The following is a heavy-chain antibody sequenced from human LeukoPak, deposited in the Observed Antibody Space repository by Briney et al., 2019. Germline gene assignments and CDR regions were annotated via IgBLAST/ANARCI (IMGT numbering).Heavy chain of an antibody. Sequence: ASVKASCKASGYTFTGYYMHWVRQAPGQGLEWMGWINPNSGGTNYAQKFQGRVTMTRDTSISTAYMELSRLRSDDTAVYYCARVGYYYGSGSYYRTPIYFDYWGQGTLVTVSS. CDR2: INPNSGGT. CDR3: ARVGYYYGSGSYYRTPIYFDY. CDR1: GYTFTGYY. D-gene: IGHD3-10*01. V-gene: IGHV1-2*02. J-gene: IGHJ4*02.